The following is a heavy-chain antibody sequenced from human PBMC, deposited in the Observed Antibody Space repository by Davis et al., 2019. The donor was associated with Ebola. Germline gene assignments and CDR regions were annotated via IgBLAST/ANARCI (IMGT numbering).Heavy chain of an antibody. V-gene: IGHV1-3*01. Sequence: AASVKVSCKASGYTFTSYPIHWVRQAPGQRLEWMGWINDGNGHTKYSQKFLGRVIITRDTSARTAYMELSSLRSEDTAVYYCARDGGGWVWSGYFMDVWGQGTTVIVSS. CDR2: INDGNGHT. J-gene: IGHJ6*02. D-gene: IGHD3-3*01. CDR3: ARDGGGWVWSGYFMDV. CDR1: GYTFTSYP.